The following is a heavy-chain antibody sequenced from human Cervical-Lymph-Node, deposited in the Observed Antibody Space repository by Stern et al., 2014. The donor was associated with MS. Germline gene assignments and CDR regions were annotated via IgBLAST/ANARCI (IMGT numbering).Heavy chain of an antibody. Sequence: QVQLQQWGAGLLKPSETLSLTCAVSDESFSGYYWSWIRQPPGKGLEWIGEISHGGSTQYTPALGRRDTRSVDTSKSHFSLMLTSVTVADTAVYYCARGKTRYYYYGLDVWGQGTTVTVSS. CDR3: ARGKTRYYYYGLDV. V-gene: IGHV4-34*01. CDR1: DESFSGYY. CDR2: ISHGGST. D-gene: IGHD4-23*01. J-gene: IGHJ6*02.